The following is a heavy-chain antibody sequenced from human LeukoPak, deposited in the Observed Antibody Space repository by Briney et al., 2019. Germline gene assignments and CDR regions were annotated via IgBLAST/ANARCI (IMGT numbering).Heavy chain of an antibody. CDR3: ARSWIQLWLGDLTFDY. Sequence: SETLSLTCAASGDSISSTSYYWTWLRQPPGKGLEWIVSIYCSGGTYCDPSLKGRVTISVVTSKNQFSLKLTSVTAADTAVYYCARSWIQLWLGDLTFDYWGQGTLVIVSS. V-gene: IGHV4-39*01. D-gene: IGHD5-18*01. CDR1: GDSISSTSYY. J-gene: IGHJ4*02. CDR2: IYCSGGT.